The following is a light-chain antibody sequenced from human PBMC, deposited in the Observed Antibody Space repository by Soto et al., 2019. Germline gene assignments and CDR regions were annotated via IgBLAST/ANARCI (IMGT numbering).Light chain of an antibody. V-gene: IGLV2-14*01. J-gene: IGLJ2*01. CDR1: SSDVGGYNY. Sequence: QSALTQPASVSGSPGQSITISCTGTSSDVGGYNYVSWYQQHPGKAPKLMIYGVSYRPSGVSNRFSGSKSGNTASLTISGLQAEDEADYYCSSYTSTSTILFGGGTKLTVL. CDR3: SSYTSTSTIL. CDR2: GVS.